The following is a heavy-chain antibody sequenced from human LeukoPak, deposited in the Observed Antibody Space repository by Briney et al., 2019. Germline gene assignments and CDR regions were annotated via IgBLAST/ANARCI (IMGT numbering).Heavy chain of an antibody. CDR1: GFTFSSYS. D-gene: IGHD3-16*01. V-gene: IGHV3-21*01. CDR3: ARIMGTSFAFDI. J-gene: IGHJ3*02. CDR2: ISSSSSYI. Sequence: EGSLRLSCAASGFTFSSYSMNWVRQAPGKGLEWVSSISSSSSYIYYADSVKGRFTISRDNAKNSLYLQMNSLRAEDTAVYYCARIMGTSFAFDIWGQGTMVTVSS.